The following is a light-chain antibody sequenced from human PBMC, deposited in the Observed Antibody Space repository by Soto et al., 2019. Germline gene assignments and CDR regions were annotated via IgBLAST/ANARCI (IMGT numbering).Light chain of an antibody. V-gene: IGKV1-5*01. CDR1: QSISTW. CDR2: DAS. J-gene: IGKJ2*01. Sequence: DIQMTQSPSTLSASVGDRVTITCRASQSISTWLAWYQQKPGKAPKLLIYDASSLESGVPSRFSGSGSGTEFTLTISSLQPDDSATYYCQQYNIFSTFGQGTKLEIK. CDR3: QQYNIFST.